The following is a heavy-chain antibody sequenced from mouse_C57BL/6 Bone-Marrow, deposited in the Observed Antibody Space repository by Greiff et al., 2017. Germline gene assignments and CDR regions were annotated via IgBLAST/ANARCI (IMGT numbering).Heavy chain of an antibody. Sequence: EVQLQQSGPVLVKPGASVKMSCKASGYTFTDYYMNWVKQSHGKSLEWIGVINPYNGGTSYNQKFKGKATLTVDKSSSTAYMELNSLTSEDSAVYYCARDYYGSSPAYWGQGTLVTVSA. V-gene: IGHV1-19*01. D-gene: IGHD1-1*01. CDR1: GYTFTDYY. CDR2: INPYNGGT. CDR3: ARDYYGSSPAY. J-gene: IGHJ3*01.